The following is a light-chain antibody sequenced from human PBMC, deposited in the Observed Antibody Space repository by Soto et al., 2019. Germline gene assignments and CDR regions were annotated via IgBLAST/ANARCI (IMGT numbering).Light chain of an antibody. Sequence: DIQLTQSPSFLSASVGDRVTITCRAGQGISRYLAWYQQKPGKAPKLLIYAASSLQSRVPSRFSGSGSGADFTLTISSLQPEDFATYYCRQSYSTPQTFGQGTKVDIK. CDR1: QGISRY. CDR2: AAS. CDR3: RQSYSTPQT. V-gene: IGKV1-39*01. J-gene: IGKJ1*01.